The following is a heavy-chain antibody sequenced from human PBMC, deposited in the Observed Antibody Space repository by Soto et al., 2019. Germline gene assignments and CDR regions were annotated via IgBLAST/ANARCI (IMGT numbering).Heavy chain of an antibody. J-gene: IGHJ3*02. Sequence: ASVKVSCKASGGTFSSYAISWVRQATGQGLEWMGWMNPNSGNTGYAQKFQGRVTMTRNTSISTAYMELSSLRSEDTAVYFCARGLYPPTPWPFWSGYQSDAFDIWGQGTMVTVSS. D-gene: IGHD3-3*01. CDR2: MNPNSGNT. CDR3: ARGLYPPTPWPFWSGYQSDAFDI. V-gene: IGHV1-8*02. CDR1: GGTFSSYA.